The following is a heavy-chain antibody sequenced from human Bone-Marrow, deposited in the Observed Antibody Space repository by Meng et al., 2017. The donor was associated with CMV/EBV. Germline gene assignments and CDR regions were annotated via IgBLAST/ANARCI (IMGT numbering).Heavy chain of an antibody. CDR3: ARADSGGWYSS. J-gene: IGHJ5*02. D-gene: IGHD6-19*01. Sequence: GGSLRLSCAASGFTFSSYAMSWVRQAPGQGLEWMGWISAYNGNTNYAQKFQGRVTMTTDTSTSTAYMELGSLRSDDTAVYYCARADSGGWYSSWGQGTLVTVSS. CDR2: ISAYNGNT. V-gene: IGHV1-18*01. CDR1: GFTFSSYA.